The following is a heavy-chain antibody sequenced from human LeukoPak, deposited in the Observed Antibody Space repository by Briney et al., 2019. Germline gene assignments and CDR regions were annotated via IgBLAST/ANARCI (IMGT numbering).Heavy chain of an antibody. D-gene: IGHD6-19*01. J-gene: IGHJ4*02. Sequence: GGSLRLSCAASGFTFSVSVMHWVRQAPGKGLEYVSVISSNGGSTSYANSVKGRFTISRDNSKNTVYLQMDSLKTDDTAVYYCVPVEQWLGRALLYWGPGNLVTVSS. V-gene: IGHV3-64*01. CDR1: GFTFSVSV. CDR3: VPVEQWLGRALLY. CDR2: ISSNGGST.